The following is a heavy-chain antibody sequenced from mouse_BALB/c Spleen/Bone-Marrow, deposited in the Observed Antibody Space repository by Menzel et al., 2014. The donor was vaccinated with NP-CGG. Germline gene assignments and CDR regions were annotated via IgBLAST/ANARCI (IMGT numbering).Heavy chain of an antibody. Sequence: QVQPQQSGTELVRPGTSVKISCKASGYAFTNYWLGWVKQRPGHGLEWIGDIYPGSGNTYYNEKFKGKATLTADKSSSIAYMQLSGLTSEDSAVYSCTRRRCLDYWGQGTTLTVSS. CDR2: IYPGSGNT. CDR1: GYAFTNYW. V-gene: IGHV1-63*01. J-gene: IGHJ2*01. CDR3: TRRRCLDY.